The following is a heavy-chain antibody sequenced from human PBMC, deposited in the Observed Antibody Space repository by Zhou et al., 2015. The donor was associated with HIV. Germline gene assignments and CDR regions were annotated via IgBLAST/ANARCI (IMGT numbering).Heavy chain of an antibody. D-gene: IGHD3-16*01. J-gene: IGHJ4*02. CDR3: ARGPSRPLGGSYNFDY. Sequence: QVHLVQSGAEVKKPGSSVKVSCKASGGPFNTYSINWVRQAPGHGLEWMGGIIPILRTPNYAETLQGRVTITADTSTNTVYLELSSLRSEDTAIYYCARGPSRPLGGSYNFDYWGQGTRGHRLL. V-gene: IGHV1-69*06. CDR2: IIPILRTP. CDR1: GGPFNTYS.